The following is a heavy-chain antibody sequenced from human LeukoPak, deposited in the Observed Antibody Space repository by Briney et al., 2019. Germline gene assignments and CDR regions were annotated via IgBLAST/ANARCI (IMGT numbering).Heavy chain of an antibody. CDR3: ARDIISGYPDY. D-gene: IGHD3-22*01. Sequence: PGGSLRLSCAASGFTFSDYDMSWLRQAPGKGLEWVSYISSSGSTIYYADSVKGRFTISRDNAKNSLYLQMNSLRAEDTAVYYCARDIISGYPDYWGQGTLVTVSS. V-gene: IGHV3-11*01. J-gene: IGHJ4*02. CDR2: ISSSGSTI. CDR1: GFTFSDYD.